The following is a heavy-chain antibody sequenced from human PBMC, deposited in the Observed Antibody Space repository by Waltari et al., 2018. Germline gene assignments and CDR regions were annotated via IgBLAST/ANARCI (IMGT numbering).Heavy chain of an antibody. CDR2: IYTSGRT. D-gene: IGHD3-22*01. Sequence: QVQLQESGPGLVKPSETLSLTCTVSGGSISSYYWSWIRQPAGKGLEWIGRIYTSGRTSYNPSRKSRGTMAVDTSKNQFSLKLSSVTAADTAVYYCARDRTDYYDSSGYFDYWGQGTLVTVSS. CDR1: GGSISSYY. CDR3: ARDRTDYYDSSGYFDY. V-gene: IGHV4-4*07. J-gene: IGHJ4*02.